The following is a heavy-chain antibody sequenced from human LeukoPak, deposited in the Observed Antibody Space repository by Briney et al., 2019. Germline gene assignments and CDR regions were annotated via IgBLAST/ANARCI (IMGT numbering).Heavy chain of an antibody. V-gene: IGHV3-30-3*01. CDR1: GFTFSSYA. J-gene: IGHJ4*02. D-gene: IGHD3-10*01. CDR3: ARSYYYGSGSYYSHFDY. Sequence: GRSLRLSCAASGFTFSSYAMHWVRQAPGKGLEWVATVSYGGNNKYHADSVKGRFTISRDNSNNTLYLQMNSLRTEDTAVFYCARSYYYGSGSYYSHFDYWGQGTLVTVCS. CDR2: VSYGGNNK.